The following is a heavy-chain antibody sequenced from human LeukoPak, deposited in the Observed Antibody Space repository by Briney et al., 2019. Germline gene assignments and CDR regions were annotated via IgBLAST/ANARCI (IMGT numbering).Heavy chain of an antibody. Sequence: GASVKVSCKASGYTCTSYDINWVRQATGQGLEWMGWMNPNSGNTGYAQKFQGRVTITRNTSISTAYMELGSLRSEDTAVYYCARGGDLYDFWSGYYNPWGQGTLVTVSS. V-gene: IGHV1-8*03. CDR1: GYTCTSYD. CDR3: ARGGDLYDFWSGYYNP. J-gene: IGHJ5*02. CDR2: MNPNSGNT. D-gene: IGHD3-3*01.